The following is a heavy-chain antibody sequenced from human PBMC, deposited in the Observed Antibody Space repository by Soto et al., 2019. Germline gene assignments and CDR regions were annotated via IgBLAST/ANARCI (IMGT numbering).Heavy chain of an antibody. CDR2: ISAYNGNT. V-gene: IGHV1-18*01. Sequence: ASVKVSCKASGYSFTSYGISWVRQAPGQGLEWMGWISAYNGNTNYAQKLQGRVTMTTDTSTSTAYMELSSLRSEDTAVYYCARYCSGGSCYSNYAFDIWGQGTMVTVSS. CDR3: ARYCSGGSCYSNYAFDI. D-gene: IGHD2-15*01. J-gene: IGHJ3*02. CDR1: GYSFTSYG.